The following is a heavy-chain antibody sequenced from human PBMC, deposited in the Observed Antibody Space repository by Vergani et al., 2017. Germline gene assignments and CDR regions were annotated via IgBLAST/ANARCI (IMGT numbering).Heavy chain of an antibody. CDR1: GGSVSSGSYY. CDR2: IYYSGST. J-gene: IGHJ6*02. D-gene: IGHD6-19*01. Sequence: QVQLQESGPGLVKPSETLSLTCTVSGGSVSSGSYYWSWIRQPPGKGLEWIGYIYYSGSTNYNPSLKSRVTISVDTSKNQFSLKLSSVTAADTAVYYCARDQSGWYGDYYYGMDVWGQGTTVTVSS. CDR3: ARDQSGWYGDYYYGMDV. V-gene: IGHV4-61*01.